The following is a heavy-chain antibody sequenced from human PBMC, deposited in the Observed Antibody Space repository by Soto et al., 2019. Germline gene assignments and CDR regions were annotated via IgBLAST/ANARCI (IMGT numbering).Heavy chain of an antibody. CDR2: IYSSGTT. J-gene: IGHJ6*02. V-gene: IGHV4-31*03. Sequence: SETLSLTCSVSGGSINSDGHYWSWIRQHPGKGLEWIGYIYSSGTTHYNPSLKNRVSISVDTSKNQFSLKLSSVTAADTAVYYCARGHSYYYGSGSYYSSKYYYYGMDVWGQGTTVTVSS. CDR3: ARGHSYYYGSGSYYSSKYYYYGMDV. D-gene: IGHD3-10*01. CDR1: GGSINSDGHY.